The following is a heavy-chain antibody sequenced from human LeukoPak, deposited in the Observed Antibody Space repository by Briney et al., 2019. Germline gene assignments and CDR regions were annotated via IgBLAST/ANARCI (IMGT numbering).Heavy chain of an antibody. D-gene: IGHD3-22*01. CDR2: INYSEST. CDR1: SGSFSGYY. CDR3: ARGRTYYDSSGYYYVWFDP. Sequence: PSETLSLTCAVYSGSFSGYYWNWIRHPPGKGLEWIGEINYSESTNYNPSPKSRVTISVDTSKNQFSLKLTSVTAADTAVYYCARGRTYYDSSGYYYVWFDPWGQGTLVTVSS. V-gene: IGHV4-34*01. J-gene: IGHJ5*02.